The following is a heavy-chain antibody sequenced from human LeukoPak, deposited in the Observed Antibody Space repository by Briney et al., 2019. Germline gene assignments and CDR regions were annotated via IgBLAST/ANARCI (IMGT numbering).Heavy chain of an antibody. CDR1: GFTVSSNY. J-gene: IGHJ4*02. Sequence: GGSLRLSCAASGFTVSSNYMSWVRQAPGKGLEWVSVIYSGGSTYYADSVKGRFTISRDNSKNTLYLQMNSLRAEDTAVYYCARGRDDMVRGVIITHYFDYWGQGTLVTVSS. D-gene: IGHD3-10*01. CDR3: ARGRDDMVRGVIITHYFDY. CDR2: IYSGGST. V-gene: IGHV3-53*01.